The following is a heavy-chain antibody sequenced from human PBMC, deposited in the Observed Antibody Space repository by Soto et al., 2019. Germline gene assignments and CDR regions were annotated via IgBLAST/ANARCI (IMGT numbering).Heavy chain of an antibody. J-gene: IGHJ5*02. Sequence: GGSLRLSCAASGFTFSSYGMHWVRQAPGKGLEWVAVIWYDGSNKYYADSVKGRFTISRDNSKNTLYLQMNSLRAEDTAVYYCAREGETAYYDFWSGYYRKKWFDPWGQGTLVTVS. D-gene: IGHD3-3*01. CDR2: IWYDGSNK. CDR3: AREGETAYYDFWSGYYRKKWFDP. CDR1: GFTFSSYG. V-gene: IGHV3-33*01.